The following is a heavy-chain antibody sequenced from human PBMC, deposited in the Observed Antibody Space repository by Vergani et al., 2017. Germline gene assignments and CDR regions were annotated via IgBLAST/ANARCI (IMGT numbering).Heavy chain of an antibody. CDR3: ARHKEQLVPGNYYYYYYMDV. CDR2: IYYSGST. D-gene: IGHD6-13*01. CDR1: GRSIRSTFYY. V-gene: IGHV4-39*01. Sequence: QLQLQESDPGLVKPSETLSLTCTVSGRSIRSTFYYWGWIRQPPGKGLEWIGTIYYSGSTYYNPSLKSRVTISVDTSKNQFSLKLNYVTAADTAVYYCARHKEQLVPGNYYYYYYMDVWGKGTTVTVSS. J-gene: IGHJ6*03.